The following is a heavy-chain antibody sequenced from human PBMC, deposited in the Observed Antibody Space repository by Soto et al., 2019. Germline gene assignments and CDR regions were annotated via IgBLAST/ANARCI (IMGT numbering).Heavy chain of an antibody. CDR1: GYTFTSYG. Sequence: ASVKVSCKASGYTFTSYGISWVRQAPGQGLEWMGWISAYNGNTNYAQKLQGRVTMTTDTSTSTAYMELRSLRSDDTAVYYCARDRGYYYDSSSGGNAFDIWGQGTMVTVSS. CDR3: ARDRGYYYDSSSGGNAFDI. J-gene: IGHJ3*02. CDR2: ISAYNGNT. V-gene: IGHV1-18*04. D-gene: IGHD3-22*01.